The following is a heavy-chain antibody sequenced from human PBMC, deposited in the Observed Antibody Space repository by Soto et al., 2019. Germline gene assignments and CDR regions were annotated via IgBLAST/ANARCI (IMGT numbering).Heavy chain of an antibody. CDR2: IMPGSSHI. Sequence: PGGSLRLSCAASGFTFSIYSMNWVRQAPGKGLEWVSYIMPGSSHIFYADSVKGRFTISRDNAKNSLYLQMNSLRAEDTAVYYCARGLPGYISSWYPAPFYGMDVWGPGTTVTVSS. V-gene: IGHV3-48*01. CDR1: GFTFSIYS. CDR3: ARGLPGYISSWYPAPFYGMDV. J-gene: IGHJ6*02. D-gene: IGHD6-13*01.